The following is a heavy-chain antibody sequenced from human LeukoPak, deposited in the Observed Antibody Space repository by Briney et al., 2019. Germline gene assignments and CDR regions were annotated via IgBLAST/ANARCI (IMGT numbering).Heavy chain of an antibody. D-gene: IGHD1-26*01. V-gene: IGHV3-23*02. Sequence: PGGSRRLACAAAGFTLGSYAMSWVRQAPGKVLEWVAAISGGGGSTYYGDSGKGRFSIARGNSENTLCRQMNSLRAKEQWINYRAKGVGATRMVHAFDLWGQGTMVTVS. CDR2: ISGGGGST. J-gene: IGHJ3*01. CDR3: AKGVGATRMVHAFDL. CDR1: GFTLGSYA.